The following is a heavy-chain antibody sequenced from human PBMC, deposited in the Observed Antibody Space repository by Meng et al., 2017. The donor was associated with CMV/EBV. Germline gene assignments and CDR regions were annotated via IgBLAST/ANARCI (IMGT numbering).Heavy chain of an antibody. CDR3: ARHGMWLIRNAY. CDR2: IYYSKST. J-gene: IGHJ4*02. D-gene: IGHD2-21*01. CDR1: GDSIKMANNI. Sequence: VKPYEPLSHTCSRSGDSIKMANNIWGWIRQPPGKGLEWIASIYYSKSTYYNPSLKSRVTIAVDTSKNQFSLRLSSVTAADTAVYYCARHGMWLIRNAYWGQGTLVTVSS. V-gene: IGHV4-39*07.